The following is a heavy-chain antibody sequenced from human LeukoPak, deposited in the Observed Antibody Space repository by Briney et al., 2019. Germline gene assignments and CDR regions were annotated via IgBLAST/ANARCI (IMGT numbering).Heavy chain of an antibody. D-gene: IGHD3-22*01. CDR1: GFTVSNNY. CDR2: IYSGGNT. Sequence: RGSLRLSCAASGFTVSNNYMSWVRQAPGKGLEWVSLIYSGGNTYYADSVRGRFSISRDNSKNTLYLQMNSLRAEDTAIYYCAVYSSLDYWSQGTLVTVSS. J-gene: IGHJ4*02. CDR3: AVYSSLDY. V-gene: IGHV3-53*01.